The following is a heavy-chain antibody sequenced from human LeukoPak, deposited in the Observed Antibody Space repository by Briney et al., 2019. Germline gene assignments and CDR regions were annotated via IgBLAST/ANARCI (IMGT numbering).Heavy chain of an antibody. Sequence: GASVKVSRKASGYTFTSYGISWVRQAPGQGLEWVGWISAYAEKSQGRVTMTTDTSTSTAYMELRSLRSDDTAVYYCARRFNYYDSSGYYEGFYFDYWGQGTLVTVSS. J-gene: IGHJ4*02. CDR2: ISAY. CDR3: ARRFNYYDSSGYYEGFYFDY. D-gene: IGHD3-22*01. CDR1: GYTFTSYG. V-gene: IGHV1-18*01.